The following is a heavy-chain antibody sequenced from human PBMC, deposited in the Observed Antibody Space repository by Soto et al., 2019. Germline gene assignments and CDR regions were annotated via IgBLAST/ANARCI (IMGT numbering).Heavy chain of an antibody. CDR3: ATDDSSVLEYFDY. D-gene: IGHD3-22*01. V-gene: IGHV3-11*06. CDR2: ISSSTFYT. Sequence: QVQLVESGGCLVQPGGSLRLSCAASGFTFSDHHMSWIRQAPGKGLEWVSYISSSTFYTNYADSVKGRFTISRDNAKNSLYLQMNSLRAEDTAVYYCATDDSSVLEYFDYWGQGILVTVSS. J-gene: IGHJ4*02. CDR1: GFTFSDHH.